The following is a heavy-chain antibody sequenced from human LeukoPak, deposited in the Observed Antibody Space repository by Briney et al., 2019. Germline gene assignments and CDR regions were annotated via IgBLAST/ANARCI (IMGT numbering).Heavy chain of an antibody. V-gene: IGHV3-23*01. D-gene: IGHD4-11*01. CDR2: ISGGGGST. CDR3: AKEGGTVNDYGMDV. CDR1: GFTFSSYA. Sequence: GASLRLSCAASGFTFSSYAMSWVRQAPGKGLEWVSTISGGGGSTYYGDSVKGRFTISRDNSKDTLYLQVNSLRAEDTAVYYCAKEGGTVNDYGMDVWGQGTTVTVSS. J-gene: IGHJ6*02.